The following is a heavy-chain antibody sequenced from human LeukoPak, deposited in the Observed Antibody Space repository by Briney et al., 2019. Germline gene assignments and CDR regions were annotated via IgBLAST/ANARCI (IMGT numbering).Heavy chain of an antibody. D-gene: IGHD5-18*01. Sequence: SETLSLTCTVSGASISSYYWSLIRQPPGKGLEWIGYIYYTGSSNYNPSLKSRVTISADTSKNQLSMKLSSVTAADTAVYHCARHGEDLYSYVESWGQGTLVTVSS. CDR3: ARHGEDLYSYVES. CDR1: GASISSYY. V-gene: IGHV4-59*08. CDR2: IYYTGSS. J-gene: IGHJ5*02.